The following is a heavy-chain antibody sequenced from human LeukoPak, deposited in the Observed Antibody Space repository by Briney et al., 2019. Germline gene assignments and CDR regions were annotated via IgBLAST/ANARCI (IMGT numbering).Heavy chain of an antibody. D-gene: IGHD2-2*01. CDR2: ISSNGGST. J-gene: IGHJ6*04. CDR1: GFTFSSYA. Sequence: GGSLRLSCSPSGFTFSSYAMHWVRQAPGKGLEYVSAISSNGGSTYYADSVKGRFTISRDNSKNTLYLQMSSLRAEDTAVYYCVKGYCSSTSCYGYYYYGMDVWGKGTTVTVSS. CDR3: VKGYCSSTSCYGYYYYGMDV. V-gene: IGHV3-64D*06.